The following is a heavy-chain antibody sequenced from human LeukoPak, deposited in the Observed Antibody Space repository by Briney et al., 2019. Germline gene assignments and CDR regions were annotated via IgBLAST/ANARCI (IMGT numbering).Heavy chain of an antibody. Sequence: PGGSLRLSCAASGGTFSSYAISWVRQAPGQGLEWMGGIIPIFGTANYAQKFQGRVTITADESTSTAYMELSSLRSEDTAVYYCARDRGMVRGDFFDYWGQGTLVTVSS. V-gene: IGHV1-69*01. J-gene: IGHJ4*02. CDR2: IIPIFGTA. CDR3: ARDRGMVRGDFFDY. CDR1: GGTFSSYA. D-gene: IGHD3-10*01.